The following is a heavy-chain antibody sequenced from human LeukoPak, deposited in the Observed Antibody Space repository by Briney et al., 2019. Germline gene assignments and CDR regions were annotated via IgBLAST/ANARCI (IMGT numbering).Heavy chain of an antibody. D-gene: IGHD2-21*01. J-gene: IGHJ4*02. CDR1: GFSYSTFG. Sequence: GGSLRLSCAASGFSYSTFGMHWVRQTPGKGLEWVSHISKDESNTYYADSVKGRFTISRDSSKNTLFLQMNSLRVEDTAVYYCAKDDPVLVYWGQGTLVTVSS. CDR3: AKDDPVLVY. V-gene: IGHV3-30*18. CDR2: ISKDESNT.